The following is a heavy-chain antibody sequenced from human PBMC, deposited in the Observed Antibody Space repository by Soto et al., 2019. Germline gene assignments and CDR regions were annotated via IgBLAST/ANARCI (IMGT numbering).Heavy chain of an antibody. CDR1: GYNFIDYD. CDR2: MTPNSGNT. CDR3: SRNQYGSGLFDA. Sequence: QVQLVQSGAEVKKPGASVKVSCKASGYNFIDYDINWMRQSTGQGLEWMGWMTPNSGNTGYAQKFQVRVTLTRDTSIGTAYMELSSLKTEDTAVYYCSRNQYGSGLFDAWGQGTLVTVSS. V-gene: IGHV1-8*01. D-gene: IGHD6-19*01. J-gene: IGHJ5*02.